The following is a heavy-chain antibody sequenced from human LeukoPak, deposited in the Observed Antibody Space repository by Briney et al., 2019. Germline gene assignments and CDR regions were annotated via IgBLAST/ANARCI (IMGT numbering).Heavy chain of an antibody. J-gene: IGHJ4*02. CDR3: ARGGGYVPYYFDY. CDR1: GGSISSGGYY. V-gene: IGHV4-31*03. Sequence: SETLSLTCTVSGGSISSGGYYWSWIRQHPGKGLEWIGYIYYSGSTYYNPSLKSRVTISVDTSKNQFSLKLSSVTAADTAVYYCARGGGYVPYYFDYWGQGTLVTVSS. D-gene: IGHD5-12*01. CDR2: IYYSGST.